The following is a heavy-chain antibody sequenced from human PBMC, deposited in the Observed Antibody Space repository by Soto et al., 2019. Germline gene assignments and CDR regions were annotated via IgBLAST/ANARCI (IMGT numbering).Heavy chain of an antibody. J-gene: IGHJ6*02. V-gene: IGHV1-46*01. CDR1: GYTFTSYY. D-gene: IGHD6-19*01. CDR2: INPSGGST. Sequence: ASVKASCKASGYTFTSYYMHWVRQAPGQGLEWMGIINPSGGSTSYAQKFQGRVTMTRDTSTSTVYMELSSLRSEDTAVYYCARAGSGWLYYYYGMDVWGQGTTVTVSS. CDR3: ARAGSGWLYYYYGMDV.